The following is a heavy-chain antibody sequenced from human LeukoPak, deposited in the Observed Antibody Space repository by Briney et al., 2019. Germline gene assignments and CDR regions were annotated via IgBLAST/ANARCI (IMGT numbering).Heavy chain of an antibody. CDR2: ISGSGGST. CDR1: GFTFSSYA. Sequence: GGSLRLSCAASGFTFSSYAMSWVHQAPGKGLEWVSAISGSGGSTYYADSVKGRFTISRDNSKNTLYLQMNSLRAEDTAVYYCARAGYYSHYFDYWGQGTLVTVSS. J-gene: IGHJ4*02. V-gene: IGHV3-23*01. D-gene: IGHD1-26*01. CDR3: ARAGYYSHYFDY.